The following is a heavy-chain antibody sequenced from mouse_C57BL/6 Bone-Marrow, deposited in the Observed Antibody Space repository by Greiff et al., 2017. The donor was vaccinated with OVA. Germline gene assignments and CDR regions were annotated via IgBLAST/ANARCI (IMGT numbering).Heavy chain of an antibody. CDR1: PPPFTSYR. J-gene: IGHJ2*01. CDR3: LGRRKDY. V-gene: IGHV1-61*01. D-gene: IGHD4-1*01. CDR2: IYPSDSET. Sequence: VQLKQRGGELVRPGSSVKLSCKASPPPFTSYRMDWVKQRPGQGLEWIGNIYPSDSETHYNQKFKDKATLTVDKSSITAYMQLSSLTSEDSAVYYCLGRRKDYWGQGTTLTVSS.